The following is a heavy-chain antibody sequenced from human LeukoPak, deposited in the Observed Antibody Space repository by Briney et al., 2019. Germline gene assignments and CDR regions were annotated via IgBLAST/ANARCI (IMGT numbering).Heavy chain of an antibody. CDR3: ARWLPNWNYGNWFDP. D-gene: IGHD1-7*01. V-gene: IGHV1-8*01. J-gene: IGHJ5*02. Sequence: ASVKVSCKASGYTFTSYDINWVRQATGQGLEWMGWMNPNSGNTGYAQKFQGRVTMTRNTSISTAFMELSSLRSEDTAVYYCARWLPNWNYGNWFDPWGQGTLVSVSS. CDR1: GYTFTSYD. CDR2: MNPNSGNT.